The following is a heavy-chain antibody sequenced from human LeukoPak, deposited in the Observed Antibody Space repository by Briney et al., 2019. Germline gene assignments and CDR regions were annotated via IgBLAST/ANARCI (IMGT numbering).Heavy chain of an antibody. CDR2: IYSGGST. V-gene: IGHV3-53*01. CDR1: GFTVSSNY. Sequence: GGSLRLSCAASGFTVSSNYMSWVRQAPGKGLEWVSVIYSGGSTYYADSVKGRFTISRDNSKNTLYLQMNSLRAEDTAVYYCARVSDYYYYMDVWGKGTTVTISS. CDR3: ARVSDYYYYMDV. D-gene: IGHD3-16*02. J-gene: IGHJ6*03.